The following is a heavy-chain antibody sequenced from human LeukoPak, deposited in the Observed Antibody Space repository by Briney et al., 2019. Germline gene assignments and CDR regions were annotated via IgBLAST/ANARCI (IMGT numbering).Heavy chain of an antibody. CDR3: ARLPDSSGYYFFDY. D-gene: IGHD3-22*01. V-gene: IGHV4-59*01. Sequence: PSETLSLXCTVSGGSISSYYWRWIRQPPGKGLEWIGYIYYSGSTNYNPSLKSRVTISVDTSKNQFSLKLSSVTAADTAVYYCARLPDSSGYYFFDYWGQGTLVTVSS. CDR2: IYYSGST. CDR1: GGSISSYY. J-gene: IGHJ4*02.